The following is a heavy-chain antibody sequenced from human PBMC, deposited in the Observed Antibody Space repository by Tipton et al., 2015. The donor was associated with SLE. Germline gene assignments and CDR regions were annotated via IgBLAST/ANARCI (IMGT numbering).Heavy chain of an antibody. Sequence: TLSLTCAVYGGSISNYYWSWIRQPPGKGLEWIGYTYYSGSTNYNPSLRSRVTISLDTSKNQFSLRLRSVTAADTAVYFCATEPFEFSNFDYWGQGTLVTVSS. J-gene: IGHJ4*02. CDR1: GGSISNYY. CDR2: TYYSGST. V-gene: IGHV4-59*12. D-gene: IGHD1-26*01. CDR3: ATEPFEFSNFDY.